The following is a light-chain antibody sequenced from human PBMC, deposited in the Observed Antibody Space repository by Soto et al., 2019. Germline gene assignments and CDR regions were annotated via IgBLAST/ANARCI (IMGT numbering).Light chain of an antibody. CDR1: SGHSSYI. J-gene: IGLJ2*01. Sequence: QSVLTQSSSASASLGSSVKLTCTLSSGHSSYIIAWHQQQPGKAPRYLMKLEGSGSYNKGSGVPDRFSGSSSGADRYLTISNLQFEDEADYYCETWDSNTRGGFGGGTKVTVL. CDR3: ETWDSNTRGG. V-gene: IGLV4-60*02. CDR2: LEGSGSY.